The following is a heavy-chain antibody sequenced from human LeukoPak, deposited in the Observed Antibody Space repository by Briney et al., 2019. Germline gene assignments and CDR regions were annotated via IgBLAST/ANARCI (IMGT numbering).Heavy chain of an antibody. D-gene: IGHD3-22*01. V-gene: IGHV1-2*06. Sequence: ASVKVSCKASGYTFTGYYMHWVRQDPGQGLYWMGRINPNSGGTNYAQKFQGRVTMTRDTSISTAYMELSRLRSDDTAVYYCASPTSNDSSGYYIWGQGTLVTVSS. CDR2: INPNSGGT. J-gene: IGHJ4*02. CDR1: GYTFTGYY. CDR3: ASPTSNDSSGYYI.